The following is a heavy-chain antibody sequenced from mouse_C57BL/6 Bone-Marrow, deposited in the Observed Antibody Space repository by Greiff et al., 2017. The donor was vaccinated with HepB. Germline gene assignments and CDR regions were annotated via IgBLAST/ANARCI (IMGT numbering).Heavy chain of an antibody. CDR1: GYTFTSYW. CDR3: ARTLTTVVAKPSYWYFDV. V-gene: IGHV1-61*01. Sequence: QVQLQQPGAELVRPGSSVKLSCKASGYTFTSYWMDWVKQRPGQGLEWIGNIYPSDSETHYNQKFKDKATLTVDKSSSTAYMQLSSLTSDDSAVYYCARTLTTVVAKPSYWYFDVWGTGTTVTVSS. J-gene: IGHJ1*03. CDR2: IYPSDSET. D-gene: IGHD1-1*01.